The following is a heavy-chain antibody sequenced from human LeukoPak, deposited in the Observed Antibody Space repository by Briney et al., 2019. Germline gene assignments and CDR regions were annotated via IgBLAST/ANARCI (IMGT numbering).Heavy chain of an antibody. V-gene: IGHV1-18*01. D-gene: IGHD2-2*01. CDR1: GYTFTSYC. CDR2: ISAYNGNT. CDR3: ARVYQLLSEDAFDI. Sequence: ASVKVSCKASGYTFTSYCISWVRQAPAQALEWMGWISAYNGNTNYAQKLQGRVTMTTDTSTSTAYMELRSLRSDDTAVYYCARVYQLLSEDAFDIWGQGTMVTVSS. J-gene: IGHJ3*02.